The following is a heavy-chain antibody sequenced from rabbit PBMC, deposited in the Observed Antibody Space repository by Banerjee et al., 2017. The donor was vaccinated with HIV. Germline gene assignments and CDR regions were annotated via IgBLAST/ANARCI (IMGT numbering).Heavy chain of an antibody. V-gene: IGHV1S47*01. CDR3: ARDLAGVIGWNFNL. CDR2: INTGDGST. CDR1: GIDFSSYG. D-gene: IGHD4-1*01. Sequence: QEQLKESGGGLVQPGGSLKLSCKASGIDFSSYGISWVRQAPGKGLEWIAYINTGDGSTDYATWVNGRFTISLDNAQNTVFLQMTSLTAADTATYFCARDLAGVIGWNFNLWGPGTLVTVS. J-gene: IGHJ4*01.